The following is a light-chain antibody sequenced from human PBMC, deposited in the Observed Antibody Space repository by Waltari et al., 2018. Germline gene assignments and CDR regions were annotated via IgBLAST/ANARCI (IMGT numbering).Light chain of an antibody. J-gene: IGKJ4*01. Sequence: CRATQSVSRNHLAWYQQKGGQDPMLLMYGESSRATGIPDRFSGSAFGTNFNLSIRRLEAGDYGVYYCQQYAGTPITFGGRTKVE. CDR1: QSVSRNH. V-gene: IGKV3-20*01. CDR2: GES. CDR3: QQYAGTPIT.